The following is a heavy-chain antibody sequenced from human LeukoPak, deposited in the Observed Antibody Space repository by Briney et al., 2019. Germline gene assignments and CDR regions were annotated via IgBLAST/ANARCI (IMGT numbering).Heavy chain of an antibody. Sequence: PGRSLRLSCAASGFTFSSYAMHWVRQAPGKGLEWVAVISYDGSNKYYADSVKGRFTISRDNSKNTLYLQMNSLRAEDTAVYYCAKGHAPGTTLMGYWGQGTLVTVSS. D-gene: IGHD1-7*01. V-gene: IGHV3-30*04. CDR3: AKGHAPGTTLMGY. CDR1: GFTFSSYA. J-gene: IGHJ4*02. CDR2: ISYDGSNK.